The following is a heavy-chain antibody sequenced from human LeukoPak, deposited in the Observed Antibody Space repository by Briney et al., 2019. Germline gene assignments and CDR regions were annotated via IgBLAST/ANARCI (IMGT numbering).Heavy chain of an antibody. CDR1: GDSVSNYY. D-gene: IGHD4-17*01. CDR2: IFYSGST. J-gene: IGHJ6*04. Sequence: SETLSLTCTVSGDSVSNYYWTWIRQPPGKGLEWIGYIFYSGSTNFNPSLKSRVTMSVDTSKNQFSLKLSSVTAADTAVYHCARGPDYGDHQRPDYYYFGMDVWGKGTMVTVSS. V-gene: IGHV4-59*02. CDR3: ARGPDYGDHQRPDYYYFGMDV.